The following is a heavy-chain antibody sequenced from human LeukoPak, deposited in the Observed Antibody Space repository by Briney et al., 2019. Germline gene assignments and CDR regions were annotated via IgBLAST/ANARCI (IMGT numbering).Heavy chain of an antibody. V-gene: IGHV3-23*01. CDR1: GFTFSSYG. CDR3: AKERFYDILTGPVYYFDY. CDR2: ISGSGGST. Sequence: GGSLRLSCAASGFTFSSYGMSWVRQAPGKGLEWVSAISGSGGSTYYADSVKGRFTISRDNSKNTLYLQMNSLRAEDTAVYYCAKERFYDILTGPVYYFDYWGQGTLVTVSS. D-gene: IGHD3-9*01. J-gene: IGHJ4*02.